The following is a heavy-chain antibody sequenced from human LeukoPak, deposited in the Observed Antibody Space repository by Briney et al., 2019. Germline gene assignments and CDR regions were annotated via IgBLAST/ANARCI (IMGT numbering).Heavy chain of an antibody. D-gene: IGHD2-2*01. CDR1: GFTFSSYS. CDR3: ARGPAIYSFDY. J-gene: IGHJ4*01. CDR2: ISSSSSTI. V-gene: IGHV3-48*04. Sequence: GGSLRLSCAASGFTFSSYSMNWVSQAPGKGLEWVSYISSSSSTISYADSVKGRFTISRDNAKNSLYLQMDSLRAEDTAVYYCARGPAIYSFDYWGQGTLVTVSS.